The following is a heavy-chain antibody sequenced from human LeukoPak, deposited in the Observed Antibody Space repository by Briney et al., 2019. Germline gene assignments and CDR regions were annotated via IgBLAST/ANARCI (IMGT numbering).Heavy chain of an antibody. J-gene: IGHJ4*02. CDR2: IFRSWTT. D-gene: IGHD3/OR15-3a*01. Sequence: SETLSLTCTVSGYSISSGYYWGWVRQPPGKGLQWIGSIFRSWTTYYSPALRRRLSMSLDTSKNQFSLKLTSVTATDTAVYYCVRGRGGLGIYQFEFWGQGALVIVPS. CDR1: GYSISSGYY. CDR3: VRGRGGLGIYQFEF. V-gene: IGHV4-38-2*02.